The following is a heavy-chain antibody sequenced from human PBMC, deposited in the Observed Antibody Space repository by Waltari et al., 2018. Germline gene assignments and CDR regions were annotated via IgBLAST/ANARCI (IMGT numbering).Heavy chain of an antibody. CDR2: IRYDGSNK. Sequence: QVQLVESGGGVVQPGGSLRLSCAASGFTFSSYGMHWVRQAPGKGLEWVALIRYDGSNKYYADSVKGRFTISRDNSKNTLYLQMNSLRAEDTAVYYCAKGQLTISKGFDYWGQGTLVTVSS. CDR1: GFTFSSYG. V-gene: IGHV3-30*02. D-gene: IGHD3-3*01. J-gene: IGHJ4*02. CDR3: AKGQLTISKGFDY.